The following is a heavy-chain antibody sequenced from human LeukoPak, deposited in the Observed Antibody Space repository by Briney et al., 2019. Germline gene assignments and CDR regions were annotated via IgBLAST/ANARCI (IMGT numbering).Heavy chain of an antibody. Sequence: SETLSLTCTVSGGSISGSSYFWGWIRQPPGKGLEWIGSIYYSGSTYYNPSLKSRVTISVDRSKNQFSLKLSSVTAADTAVYYCARGGRGSGWAFDYWGQGTLVTVSS. V-gene: IGHV4-39*07. D-gene: IGHD6-19*01. CDR1: GGSISGSSYF. CDR3: ARGGRGSGWAFDY. J-gene: IGHJ4*02. CDR2: IYYSGST.